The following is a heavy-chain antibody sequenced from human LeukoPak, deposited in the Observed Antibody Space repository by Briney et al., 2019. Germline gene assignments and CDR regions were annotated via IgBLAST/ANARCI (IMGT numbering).Heavy chain of an antibody. J-gene: IGHJ4*02. CDR3: ARMVYSAAITY. D-gene: IGHD2-8*01. CDR2: IYHSGNS. CDR1: GGSISSNNW. Sequence: SGTLSLTCAVSGGSISSNNWWSWVRQSPGKGLEWIGEIYHSGNSNYNPSLKSRVTISVDKSRNQFSLKLSSVTAADTAVYYCARMVYSAAITYWGQGTLVTVSS. V-gene: IGHV4-4*02.